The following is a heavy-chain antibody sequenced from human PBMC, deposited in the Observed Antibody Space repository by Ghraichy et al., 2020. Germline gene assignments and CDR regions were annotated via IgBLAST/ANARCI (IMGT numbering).Heavy chain of an antibody. CDR1: GVSFTTYCW. V-gene: IGHV4-4*02. Sequence: SETLSLTCAVSGVSFTTYCWWSFLHHPPGRLLELIDVDPHGWATYYNPSLKGRVTISLDNSKNLFSLQLNFVTAADTAFYYCGREEMSVTRGDSWGQGLLVSVSS. J-gene: IGHJ4*02. CDR3: GREEMSVTRGDS. CDR2: DPHGWAT. D-gene: IGHD5-24*01.